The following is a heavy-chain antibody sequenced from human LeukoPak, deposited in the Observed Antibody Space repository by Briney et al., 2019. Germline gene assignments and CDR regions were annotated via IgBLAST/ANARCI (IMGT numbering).Heavy chain of an antibody. CDR2: IIPIFGTA. J-gene: IGHJ6*03. V-gene: IGHV1-69*01. D-gene: IGHD3-3*01. Sequence: SVKVSCKASGGTFSSYAISWVRQAPGQGLEWMGGIIPIFGTANYAQKFQGRVTITADESTSTAYMELSSLRSEDTAVYYCARAQQSITIFEVVINYYYYMDVWGKGTTVTVSS. CDR3: ARAQQSITIFEVVINYYYYMDV. CDR1: GGTFSSYA.